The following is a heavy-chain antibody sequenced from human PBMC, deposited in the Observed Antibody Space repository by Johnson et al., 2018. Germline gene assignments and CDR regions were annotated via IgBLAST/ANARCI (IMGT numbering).Heavy chain of an antibody. CDR2: IDSSGSTI. V-gene: IGHV3-11*04. J-gene: IGHJ6*03. Sequence: VQLVESGGGLVKPGGSLRLSCAASGFTFSDYYMSWIRQAPGKGLEWISYIDSSGSTIYYADSVKGRFTISRDNAKNSLYVQMNSLRAEDAAIYYCAGGTSYGFYYYMDVWGEGTTVTVSS. CDR3: AGGTSYGFYYYMDV. D-gene: IGHD1-14*01. CDR1: GFTFSDYY.